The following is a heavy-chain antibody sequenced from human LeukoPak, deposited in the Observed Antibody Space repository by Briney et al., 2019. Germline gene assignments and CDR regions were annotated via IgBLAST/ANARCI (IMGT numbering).Heavy chain of an antibody. CDR3: AKRGPNWSFDI. CDR2: VYYSGST. Sequence: SETLSLTCNVSGGSISSRSYHWVWIRQPPGKGLEWIGSVYYSGSTYYNPSLNSRVSISIDTSKNQFSLKLSSVTAADTAVYYCAKRGPNWSFDIWGQGTLVPVSS. D-gene: IGHD3-16*01. CDR1: GGSISSRSYH. J-gene: IGHJ3*02. V-gene: IGHV4-39*07.